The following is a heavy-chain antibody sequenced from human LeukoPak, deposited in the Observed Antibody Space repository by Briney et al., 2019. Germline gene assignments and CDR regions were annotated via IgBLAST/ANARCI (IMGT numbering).Heavy chain of an antibody. CDR3: TTLLFIAVAGQGDY. CDR1: GFTFSDYY. CDR2: IKSKTDGGTT. Sequence: PGGSLRLSCAASGFTFSDYYMSWIRQAPGKGLEWVGRIKSKTDGGTTDYAAPVKGRFTISRDDSKNTLYLQMSNLNTEDTAIYYCTTLLFIAVAGQGDYWGQGTLVTVSS. V-gene: IGHV3-15*01. J-gene: IGHJ4*02. D-gene: IGHD6-19*01.